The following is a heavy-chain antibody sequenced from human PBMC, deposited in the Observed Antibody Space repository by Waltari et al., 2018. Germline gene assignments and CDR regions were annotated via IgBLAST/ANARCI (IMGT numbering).Heavy chain of an antibody. CDR3: ARGPESSTHSFDI. Sequence: QVQLQQWGAGLLKPSETLSLTCTVYGGSFSAYYWSWIRQPPGKGLEWIGEINHSGSTNYHPYLESRGTISVDSSKSQFFLKLTSVTAADTAVYYCARGPESSTHSFDIWGQGTMVLVSS. V-gene: IGHV4-34*02. CDR1: GGSFSAYY. CDR2: INHSGST. J-gene: IGHJ3*02.